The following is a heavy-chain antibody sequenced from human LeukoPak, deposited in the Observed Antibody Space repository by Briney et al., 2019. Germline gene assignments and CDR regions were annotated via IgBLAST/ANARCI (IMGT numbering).Heavy chain of an antibody. Sequence: ASVKVSCKASGYTFTSYAMHWVRQATGQGREWMGWMNPNSGNTGYAQKFQGRVTITRNTSISTAYMELSSLRSEDTAVYYCARADYDFWSVDYWSQGTLVTVSS. CDR3: ARADYDFWSVDY. D-gene: IGHD3-3*01. V-gene: IGHV1-8*03. CDR1: GYTFTSYA. CDR2: MNPNSGNT. J-gene: IGHJ4*02.